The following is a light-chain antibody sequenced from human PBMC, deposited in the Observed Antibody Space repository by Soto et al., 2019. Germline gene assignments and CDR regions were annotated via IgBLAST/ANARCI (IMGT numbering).Light chain of an antibody. CDR3: QQRSNWPPVT. J-gene: IGKJ4*01. V-gene: IGKV3-11*01. CDR1: QGVSSSH. CDR2: DAS. Sequence: IVLTQSPGTLSLSPGERATLSCRASQGVSSSHLAWYQQKPGQAPRLLIYDASNRATGIPARFSGSGSGTDSTLAISSLEPEDFAVYYCQQRSNWPPVTFGGGTKVEIK.